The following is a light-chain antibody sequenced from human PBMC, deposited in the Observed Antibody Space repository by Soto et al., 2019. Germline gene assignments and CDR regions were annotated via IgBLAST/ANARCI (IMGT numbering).Light chain of an antibody. V-gene: IGKV1-33*01. CDR1: QNINNY. J-gene: IGKJ5*01. Sequence: DIKMTQSPSSLSASVGDRVTITCQSSQNINNYLNWYQQKPWRAPNLLIYVASNLEAGVPSRFGGSGNGTDFTCTISRLKPEYIATYYCQQYTNVPTFGQGTRLEIK. CDR2: VAS. CDR3: QQYTNVPT.